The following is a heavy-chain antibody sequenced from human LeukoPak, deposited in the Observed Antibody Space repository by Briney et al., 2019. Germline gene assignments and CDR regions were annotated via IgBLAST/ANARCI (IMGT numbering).Heavy chain of an antibody. V-gene: IGHV3-53*01. J-gene: IGHJ6*04. Sequence: PGGSLRLSCAASGFTVSSNYMSWVRQAPGKGLEWVSVIYSGGSTYYADSVKGRFTISRDNSKNTLLLQMNSLRAEDTAVYYCAVPQSYDIWYGMDVWGKGTTVTVSS. CDR2: IYSGGST. CDR3: AVPQSYDIWYGMDV. D-gene: IGHD3-9*01. CDR1: GFTVSSNY.